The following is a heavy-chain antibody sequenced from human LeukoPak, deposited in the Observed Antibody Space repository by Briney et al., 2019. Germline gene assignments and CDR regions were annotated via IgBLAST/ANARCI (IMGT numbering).Heavy chain of an antibody. CDR3: ARSGSVYLDANFDY. CDR1: GYSFTNYW. Sequence: GESLKISCKGSGYSFTNYWIGWVRQMPGKGLKWMGIIYPGDSDARYSPSFQGQVTISADKSISIAYLQWSSLKASDTAMYYCARSGSVYLDANFDYWGQGTLVTVSS. V-gene: IGHV5-51*01. CDR2: IYPGDSDA. D-gene: IGHD2-15*01. J-gene: IGHJ4*02.